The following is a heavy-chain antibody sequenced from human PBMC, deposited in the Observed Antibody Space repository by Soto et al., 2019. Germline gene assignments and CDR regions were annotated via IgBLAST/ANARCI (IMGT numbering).Heavy chain of an antibody. CDR3: ARVYCSGGSCYSIDY. V-gene: IGHV1-46*03. CDR2: INPSDST. Sequence: QVQLVQSGGEVKKPGASVKVSCKASGYTFTSYYMHWVRQAPGQGLEWMGIINPSDSTSYAQKFQGRVTMTRDTSTSTVYMELSSLRSEDTAVYYCARVYCSGGSCYSIDYWGQGTLVTVSS. CDR1: GYTFTSYY. D-gene: IGHD2-15*01. J-gene: IGHJ4*02.